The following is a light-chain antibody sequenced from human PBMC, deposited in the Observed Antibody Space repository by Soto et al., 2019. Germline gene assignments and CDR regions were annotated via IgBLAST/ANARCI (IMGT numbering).Light chain of an antibody. CDR1: SSNIGAGSD. CDR3: QSYDGSLKL. CDR2: DNN. Sequence: QSVLTQPPSVSGAPGQRVTISCTGSSSNIGAGSDVHWYQQFPGTAPKLLIYDNNNRPSGVPDRSSGSKSGTSASLAITGLQAEDEADYYCQSYDGSLKLFGGGTKLTVL. J-gene: IGLJ2*01. V-gene: IGLV1-40*01.